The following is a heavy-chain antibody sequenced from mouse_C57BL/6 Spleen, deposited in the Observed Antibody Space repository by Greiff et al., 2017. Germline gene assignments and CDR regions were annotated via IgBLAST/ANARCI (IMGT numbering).Heavy chain of an antibody. CDR1: GYTFTSYW. CDR2: IDPSDSYT. CDR3: ARSGAVFDY. D-gene: IGHD3-3*01. V-gene: IGHV1-50*01. Sequence: QVQLQQPGAELVKPGASVKLSCKASGYTFTSYWMQWVKQRPGQGLEWIGEIDPSDSYTNYNQKFKGKATLTVDTSSSTAYMQLSSLTSEDSAVYYCARSGAVFDYWGQGTTLTVSS. J-gene: IGHJ2*01.